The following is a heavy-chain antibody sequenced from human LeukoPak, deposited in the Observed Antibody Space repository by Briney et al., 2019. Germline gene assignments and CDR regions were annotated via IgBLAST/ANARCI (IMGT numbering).Heavy chain of an antibody. J-gene: IGHJ4*02. D-gene: IGHD6-19*01. CDR1: GYTFTSYG. CDR3: ARDLYDIAVAGRFDY. V-gene: IGHV1-18*04. Sequence: ASVKVSCKASGYTFTSYGISWVRQAPGQGHEWMGWISAYNGNTNYAQKLQGRVTMTTDTSTSTAYMELRSLRSDDTAVYYCARDLYDIAVAGRFDYWGQGTLVTVSS. CDR2: ISAYNGNT.